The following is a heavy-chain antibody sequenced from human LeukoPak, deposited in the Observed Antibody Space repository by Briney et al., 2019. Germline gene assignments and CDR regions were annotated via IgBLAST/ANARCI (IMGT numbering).Heavy chain of an antibody. CDR1: GFTFSSYA. J-gene: IGHJ6*02. D-gene: IGHD3-22*01. Sequence: GRSLRLSCAASGFTFSSYAMHWVRQAPGKGLEWVAVISYDGSNKYCADSVKGRFTISRDNSKNTLYLQMNSLRAEDTAVYYCARDQNDSSGYYSLYYYYYGMDVWGQGTTVTVSS. V-gene: IGHV3-30-3*01. CDR2: ISYDGSNK. CDR3: ARDQNDSSGYYSLYYYYYGMDV.